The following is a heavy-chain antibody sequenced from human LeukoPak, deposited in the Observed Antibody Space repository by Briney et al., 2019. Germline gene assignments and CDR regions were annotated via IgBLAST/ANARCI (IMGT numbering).Heavy chain of an antibody. CDR2: ISGSGGST. CDR3: AKDRWDGYNWSPDY. Sequence: GGSLRLSCAASGFTFSTYAVSWVRQAPGKGLEWVSGISGSGGSTYYADSVKGRFTISRDNSKNTLYLQMNSLRAEDTAVYYCAKDRWDGYNWSPDYWGQGTRVTVSS. V-gene: IGHV3-23*01. D-gene: IGHD5-24*01. CDR1: GFTFSTYA. J-gene: IGHJ4*02.